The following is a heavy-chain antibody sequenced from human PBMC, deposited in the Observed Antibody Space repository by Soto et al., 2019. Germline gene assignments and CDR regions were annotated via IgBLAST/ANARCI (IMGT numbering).Heavy chain of an antibody. J-gene: IGHJ4*02. D-gene: IGHD3-10*01. CDR2: ISYDGSNK. V-gene: IGHV3-30*18. CDR3: AKDSEYYGSWSFDY. Sequence: QVQLVESGGGVVQPGRSLRLSCAASGFTFSSYGMHWVRQAPGKGLEWVAVISYDGSNKYYADSVKGRFTISRDNSKNTLYLQMNSLRAEDTAVYYCAKDSEYYGSWSFDYWGQGTLVTVSS. CDR1: GFTFSSYG.